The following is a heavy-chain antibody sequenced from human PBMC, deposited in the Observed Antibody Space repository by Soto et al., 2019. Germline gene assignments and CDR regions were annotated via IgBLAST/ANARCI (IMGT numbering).Heavy chain of an antibody. D-gene: IGHD2-15*01. CDR3: ARGYCSGGGCSPIDY. J-gene: IGHJ4*02. Sequence: SETLSLTCAVYGGSISSYYWSWIRQPPGKGLEWNGYNYYSGSTNYNPSLKSRVTISLDTSKNQFSLNLSSVTAADTAVYYCARGYCSGGGCSPIDYWGEGTLVTVSS. V-gene: IGHV4-59*12. CDR2: NYYSGST. CDR1: GGSISSYY.